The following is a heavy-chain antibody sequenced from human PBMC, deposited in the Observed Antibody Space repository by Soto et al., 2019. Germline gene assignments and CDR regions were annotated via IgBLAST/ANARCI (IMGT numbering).Heavy chain of an antibody. CDR2: IYHSGST. D-gene: IGHD3-9*01. V-gene: IGHV4-30-2*01. Sequence: SETLSLTCAVSGGSISSGGYSWSWIRQPPGKGLEWIGYIYHSGSTYYNPSLKSRVTISVDRSKNQFSLKPSSVTAADTAVYYCARTVRYYDILTGYSPYYFDYWGQGTLVTVSS. J-gene: IGHJ4*02. CDR1: GGSISSGGYS. CDR3: ARTVRYYDILTGYSPYYFDY.